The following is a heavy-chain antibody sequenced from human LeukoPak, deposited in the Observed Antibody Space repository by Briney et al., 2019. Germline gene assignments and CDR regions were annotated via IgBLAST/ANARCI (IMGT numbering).Heavy chain of an antibody. CDR2: SYNSGST. CDR1: GACISSYY. V-gene: IGHV4-59*08. CDR3: ARQTNWFDV. Sequence: SETLTLTCTVSGACISSYYWSWVRQPPGKGLEWIGYSYNSGSTRYNPSLESRVTISLGTSNNQFSLKLSSVTAADTAVYYCARQTNWFDVWGQGILVTVSS. J-gene: IGHJ5*02.